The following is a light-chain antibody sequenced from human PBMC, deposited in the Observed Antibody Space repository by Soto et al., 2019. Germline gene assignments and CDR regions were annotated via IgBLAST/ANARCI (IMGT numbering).Light chain of an antibody. CDR3: QHYNTQSIT. Sequence: DIQMIQSPSTLSASVGDRITITCRASENILKFLAWYQQRSGSAPNLLIYAASDLESGVPSRFSGSGSGTEFTLTIDNLQPNDSATHYCQHYNTQSITFGGGTKLDVK. V-gene: IGKV1-5*01. J-gene: IGKJ4*01. CDR2: AAS. CDR1: ENILKF.